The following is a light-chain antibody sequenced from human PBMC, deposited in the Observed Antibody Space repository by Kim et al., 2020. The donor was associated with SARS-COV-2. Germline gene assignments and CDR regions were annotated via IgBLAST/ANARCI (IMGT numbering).Light chain of an antibody. CDR2: DAS. Sequence: LSASVGDRVTITCRASQSISSWLAWYQQKPGKAPKLLIYDASSLESGVPSRFSGSGSGTEFTLTISSLQPDDFATYYCQQYNSYPWTFGQGTKVDIK. CDR3: QQYNSYPWT. CDR1: QSISSW. J-gene: IGKJ1*01. V-gene: IGKV1-5*01.